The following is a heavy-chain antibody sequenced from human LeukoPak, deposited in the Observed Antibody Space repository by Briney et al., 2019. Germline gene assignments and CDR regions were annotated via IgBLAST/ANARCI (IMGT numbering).Heavy chain of an antibody. V-gene: IGHV3-11*04. Sequence: GGSLRLFCAASGFTFSDYYMSWIRQAPGKGLEWVSYISSSGSTIYYADSVKGRFTISRDNAKSSLYLQMNSLRAEDTAVYYCARAVSYYDSSGYYYWGQGTLVTVSS. CDR2: ISSSGSTI. CDR3: ARAVSYYDSSGYYY. J-gene: IGHJ4*02. CDR1: GFTFSDYY. D-gene: IGHD3-22*01.